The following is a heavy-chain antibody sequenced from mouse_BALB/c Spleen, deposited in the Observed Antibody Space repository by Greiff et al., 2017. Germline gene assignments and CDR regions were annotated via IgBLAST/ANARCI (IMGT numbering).Heavy chain of an antibody. Sequence: DVQLVESGGGLVQPGGSRKLSCAASGFTFSSFGMHWVRQAPEKGLEWVAYISSGSSTIYYADTVKGRFTISRDNPKNTLFLQMTSLRSEDTAMYYCARRNYGNYVGYFDYWGQGTTLTVSS. D-gene: IGHD2-1*01. CDR2: ISSGSSTI. CDR3: ARRNYGNYVGYFDY. V-gene: IGHV5-17*02. J-gene: IGHJ2*01. CDR1: GFTFSSFG.